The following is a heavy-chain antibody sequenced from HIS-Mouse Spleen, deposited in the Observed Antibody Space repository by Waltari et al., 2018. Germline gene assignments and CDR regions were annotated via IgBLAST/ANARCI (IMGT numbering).Heavy chain of an antibody. CDR1: GGSISSSSYY. D-gene: IGHD3-10*01. CDR2: IYYSGST. Sequence: QLQLQESGPGLVKPSETLSLTCTVSGGSISSSSYYWGWIRQPPGKGLEWMGSIYYSGSTYYNPSLKSRVTISVDTSKNQFSLKLSSVTAADTAVYYCARTRGYWYFDLWGRGTLVTVSS. CDR3: ARTRGYWYFDL. J-gene: IGHJ2*01. V-gene: IGHV4-39*01.